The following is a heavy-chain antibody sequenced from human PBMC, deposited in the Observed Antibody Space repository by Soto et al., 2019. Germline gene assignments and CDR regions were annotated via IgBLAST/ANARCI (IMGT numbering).Heavy chain of an antibody. D-gene: IGHD5-12*01. J-gene: IGHJ5*02. CDR3: ARDGGCRYGYTVGCNWFDP. CDR1: GFTFSSYG. CDR2: IWYDGSNK. Sequence: QVQLVESGGGVVQPGRSLRLSCAASGFTFSSYGMHWVRQAPGKGLELVAVIWYDGSNKYYADSVKGRFTISRDNYKNTLYLPMNSLRAEDTAVYYCARDGGCRYGYTVGCNWFDPWCQGTLVTVSS. V-gene: IGHV3-33*01.